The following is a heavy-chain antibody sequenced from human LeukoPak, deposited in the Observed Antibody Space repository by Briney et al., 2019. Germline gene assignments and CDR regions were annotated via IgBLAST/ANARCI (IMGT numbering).Heavy chain of an antibody. V-gene: IGHV1-46*01. CDR1: GYTFTGYY. J-gene: IGHJ6*03. CDR2: INPNSGGST. CDR3: ARDSWACGGDCYVRYYYYYMDV. D-gene: IGHD2-21*02. Sequence: ASVKVSCKASGYTFTGYYMHWVRQAPGQGLEWMGWINPNSGGSTNYAQKFQGRVTMTRDTSTSTVYMELSSLRSEDTAVYYCARDSWACGGDCYVRYYYYYMDVWGKGTTVTISS.